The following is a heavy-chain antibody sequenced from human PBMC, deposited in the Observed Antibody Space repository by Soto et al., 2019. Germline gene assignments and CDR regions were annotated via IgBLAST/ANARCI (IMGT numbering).Heavy chain of an antibody. CDR3: ARSMVTPGYYYYYGMDV. V-gene: IGHV3-33*01. CDR1: GFTFSSYG. D-gene: IGHD4-4*01. CDR2: IWYDGSNK. J-gene: IGHJ6*02. Sequence: QVQLVESGGGVVQPGRSLRLSCAASGFTFSSYGMHWVRQAPGKGLEWGAVIWYDGSNKYYADSVKGRFTISRDNSKNTLYLQMNSLRAEDTAVYYCARSMVTPGYYYYYGMDVWGQGTTVTVSS.